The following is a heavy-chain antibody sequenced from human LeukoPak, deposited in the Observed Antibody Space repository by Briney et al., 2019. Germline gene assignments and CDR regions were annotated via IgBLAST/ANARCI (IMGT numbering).Heavy chain of an antibody. J-gene: IGHJ4*02. CDR2: ISAYNGNT. D-gene: IGHD2-21*02. Sequence: GASVKVSCKASGYTFTSYGISWVRQAPGQGLEWMGWISAYNGNTNYAQKLQGRVTMTTDTSTSTAYMELRSLRSDDTAVYYCARAEAVVVTAMNGYWGQGTLVTVSS. CDR3: ARAEAVVVTAMNGY. CDR1: GYTFTSYG. V-gene: IGHV1-18*01.